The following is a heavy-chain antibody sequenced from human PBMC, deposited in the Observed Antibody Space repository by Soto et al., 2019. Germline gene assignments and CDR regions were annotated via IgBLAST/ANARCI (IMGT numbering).Heavy chain of an antibody. V-gene: IGHV2-5*01. Sequence: SGPTLVKPTQTLTLTCTFSGFSLSTSGVGVGWIRQPPGKALEWLALIYWNDDKRYSPSLKSRLTITKDTSKNQVVLTMTNMDPVDTATYYCARASYNWNPVHFDYWGQGTLVTVSS. D-gene: IGHD1-1*01. CDR2: IYWNDDK. CDR3: ARASYNWNPVHFDY. J-gene: IGHJ4*02. CDR1: GFSLSTSGVG.